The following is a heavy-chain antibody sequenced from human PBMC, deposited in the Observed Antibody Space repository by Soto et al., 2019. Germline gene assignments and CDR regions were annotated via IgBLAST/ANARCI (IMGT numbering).Heavy chain of an antibody. J-gene: IGHJ6*02. D-gene: IGHD2-21*02. CDR2: IIPIFGTA. CDR3: ARDGGVVVTAFYYYYGMDV. CDR1: GGTFSSYA. V-gene: IGHV1-69*06. Sequence: SVKVSCKASGGTFSSYAISWVRQAPGRGLEWMGGIIPIFGTANYAQKFQGRVTITADKSTSTAYMELSSLRSEDTAVYYCARDGGVVVTAFYYYYGMDVWGQGTTVTVSS.